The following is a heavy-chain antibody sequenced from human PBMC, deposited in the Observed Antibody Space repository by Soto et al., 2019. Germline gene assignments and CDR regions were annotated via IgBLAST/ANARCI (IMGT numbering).Heavy chain of an antibody. CDR3: ARTVAAGLYYYYGMDV. V-gene: IGHV1-46*01. Sequence: QVQLVQSGAEVKKPGASVKVSCKASGYTFTSYYMHWVRQAPGQGLEWMGIINPSGGSTSYAQKFQGRVTMTRDTSTSTVYMELSSLRSEDTAVYYCARTVAAGLYYYYGMDVWGQGTTVTVSS. CDR2: INPSGGST. CDR1: GYTFTSYY. D-gene: IGHD6-19*01. J-gene: IGHJ6*02.